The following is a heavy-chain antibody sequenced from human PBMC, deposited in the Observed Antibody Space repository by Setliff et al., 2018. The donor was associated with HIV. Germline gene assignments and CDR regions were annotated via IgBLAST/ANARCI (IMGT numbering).Heavy chain of an antibody. D-gene: IGHD3-10*02. CDR1: GGSISSYY. CDR3: ARGHMLITYYYYYYMDV. V-gene: IGHV4-59*01. CDR2: IYYSGST. J-gene: IGHJ6*03. Sequence: KTSETLSLTCTVSGGSISSYYWSWIRQPPGKGLEWIGYIYYSGSTNYNPSLKSRVTISVDTSKNQFSLKLSSVTAADTAVYYCARGHMLITYYYYYYMDVWGKGTTVTVSS.